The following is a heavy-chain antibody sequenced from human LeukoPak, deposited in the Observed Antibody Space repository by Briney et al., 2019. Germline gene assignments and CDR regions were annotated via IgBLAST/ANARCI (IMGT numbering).Heavy chain of an antibody. CDR3: AREGLDSVWGSYLALSDY. Sequence: GGSLRLSCAASVFTFSSYWMHWVRQAPGKGLVCVSRINSDGGSTSYVDSVKGRCPFSRGNAKSTLYLQMNSLRPEDTAVYYCAREGLDSVWGSYLALSDYWGQGTLVTVSS. V-gene: IGHV3-74*01. CDR1: VFTFSSYW. CDR2: INSDGGST. J-gene: IGHJ4*02. D-gene: IGHD3-16*01.